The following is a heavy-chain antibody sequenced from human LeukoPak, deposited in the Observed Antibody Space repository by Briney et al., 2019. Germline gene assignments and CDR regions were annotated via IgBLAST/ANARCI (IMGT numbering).Heavy chain of an antibody. CDR3: ARASYYYDSSGYPGYYFDY. D-gene: IGHD3-22*01. J-gene: IGHJ4*02. V-gene: IGHV1-2*02. CDR1: GYTFTDYY. Sequence: ASVKVSCKASGYTFTDYYMHWVRQAPGQGLEWMGWINPNSGGTNYAQKFQGGVTMTRDTSISTAYMELSRLRSDDTAVYYCARASYYYDSSGYPGYYFDYWGQGTLVTVSS. CDR2: INPNSGGT.